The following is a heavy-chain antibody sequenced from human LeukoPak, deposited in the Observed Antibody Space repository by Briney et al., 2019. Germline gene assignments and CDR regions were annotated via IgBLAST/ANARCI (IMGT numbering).Heavy chain of an antibody. D-gene: IGHD2-15*01. V-gene: IGHV4-4*09. CDR3: ARRFGYCSGGRCNDLRYCYYYMDV. J-gene: IGHJ6*03. Sequence: PSETLSLTCTVSGASISSYYWSWIRQPPGKGLEWIGYIYASGSTNYNPSLKSRVTMSVDTSKNQFSLKLSSATAADTAVYYCARRFGYCSGGRCNDLRYCYYYMDVWGKGTTVTVSS. CDR2: IYASGST. CDR1: GASISSYY.